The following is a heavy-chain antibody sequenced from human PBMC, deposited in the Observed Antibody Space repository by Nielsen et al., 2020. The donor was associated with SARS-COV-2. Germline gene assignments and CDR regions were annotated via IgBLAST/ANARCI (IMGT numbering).Heavy chain of an antibody. J-gene: IGHJ4*02. V-gene: IGHV4-30-4*01. CDR3: ASAPEPSSSSDLVRFDY. CDR2: IYYSGST. Sequence: PGKGLEWIGYIYYSGSTYYNPSLKSRVTISVDTSKNQFSLKLSSVTAADTAVYYCASAPEPSSSSDLVRFDYWGQGTLVTVSS. D-gene: IGHD6-6*01.